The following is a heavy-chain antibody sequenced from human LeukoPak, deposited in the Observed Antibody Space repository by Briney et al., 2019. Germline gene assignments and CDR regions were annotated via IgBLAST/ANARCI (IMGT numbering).Heavy chain of an antibody. CDR2: INHSGST. CDR3: ARGPPLFYSSSFHY. J-gene: IGHJ4*02. CDR1: GGSFSGYY. V-gene: IGHV4-34*01. Sequence: SETLSLTCAVYGGSFSGYYWSWIRQPLGKGLEWIGEINHSGSTNYNPSLKSRVTISVDTSKNQFSLKLSSVTAADTAVYYCARGPPLFYSSSFHYWGQGTLVTVSS. D-gene: IGHD6-6*01.